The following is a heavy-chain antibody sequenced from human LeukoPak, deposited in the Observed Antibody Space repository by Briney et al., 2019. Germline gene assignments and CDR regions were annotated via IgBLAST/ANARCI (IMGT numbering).Heavy chain of an antibody. J-gene: IGHJ6*03. CDR2: ISSSGSTI. Sequence: GGSLRLSCAASGFTFSSYEMNWVRQAPGKGLEWVSYISSSGSTIYYADSVKGRFTISRDNAKNSLYLQMNSLRAEDTAVYYCARDLAGRYYYYMDVWGKGTTVTISS. CDR1: GFTFSSYE. CDR3: ARDLAGRYYYYMDV. V-gene: IGHV3-48*03. D-gene: IGHD3-16*01.